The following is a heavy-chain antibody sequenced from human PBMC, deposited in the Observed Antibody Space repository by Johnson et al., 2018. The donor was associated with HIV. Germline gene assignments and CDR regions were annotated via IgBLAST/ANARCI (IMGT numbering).Heavy chain of an antibody. D-gene: IGHD2-8*01. CDR2: TSYDGTYK. V-gene: IGHV3-30*14. Sequence: QVQLVESGGGVVQPGRSLRLSCAASGFTFSSYAMHWVRQAPGKGLEWVALTSYDGTYKYYIDSVKGRFTVSRDNSKNTLYLQMNSLRAEDTAVYYCLIRDAFDIWGQGTMVTVSS. CDR1: GFTFSSYA. CDR3: LIRDAFDI. J-gene: IGHJ3*02.